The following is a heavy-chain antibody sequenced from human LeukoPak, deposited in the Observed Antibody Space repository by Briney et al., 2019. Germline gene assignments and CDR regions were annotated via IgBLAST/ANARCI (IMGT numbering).Heavy chain of an antibody. CDR2: INRSGST. CDR3: ARGPSIAARPSSPARGKYFDY. Sequence: SETLSLTCAVYGGSFSGYYWSWIRQPPGKGLEWIGEINRSGSTNYNPSLKSRVTISVDTSKNQFSLKLSSVTAADTAVYYCARGPSIAARPSSPARGKYFDYWGQGTLVTVSS. D-gene: IGHD6-6*01. J-gene: IGHJ4*02. CDR1: GGSFSGYY. V-gene: IGHV4-34*01.